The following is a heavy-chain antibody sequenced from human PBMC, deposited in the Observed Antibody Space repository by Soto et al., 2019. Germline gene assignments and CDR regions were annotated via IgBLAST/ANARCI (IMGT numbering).Heavy chain of an antibody. V-gene: IGHV3-30*18. CDR1: GVTFSSYG. J-gene: IGHJ4*02. CDR3: AKDRPYFDY. Sequence: AGSLRLSCAASGVTFSSYGMHWVRQAPGKGLEWVAVISYDGSNKYYADSVKGRFTISRDNSKNTLYLQMNSLRAEDTAVYYCAKDRPYFDYWGQGTLVTVSS. CDR2: ISYDGSNK.